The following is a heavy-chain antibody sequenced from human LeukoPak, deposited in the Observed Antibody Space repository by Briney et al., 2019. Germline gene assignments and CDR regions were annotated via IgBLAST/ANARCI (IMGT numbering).Heavy chain of an antibody. CDR1: GFTFSSYA. V-gene: IGHV3-23*01. CDR2: ISGSGGST. CDR3: AKGRFRSVVITPFDY. D-gene: IGHD3-3*01. J-gene: IGHJ4*02. Sequence: GGSLRLSCAASGFTFSSYAMSWVRQAPGKGLEWVSAISGSGGSTYYADSVKGRFTISRDNSKNTLYLQMNSLRAEDTAVYYCAKGRFRSVVITPFDYWGQGTLVTVSS.